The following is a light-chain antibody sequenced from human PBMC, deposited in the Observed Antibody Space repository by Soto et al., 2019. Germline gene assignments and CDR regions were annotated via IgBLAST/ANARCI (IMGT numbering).Light chain of an antibody. Sequence: EIVMTQSPATLSVSPGEISTLSCRSSQSFINNYLSFYQQKPGQAPRLLIYGASTRATGSPARFSGSGSGTEFTLTISSLQSEDFAVYYCQQYNNWPKTFGQGTKVDIK. CDR3: QQYNNWPKT. CDR1: QSFINN. CDR2: GAS. J-gene: IGKJ1*01. V-gene: IGKV3-15*01.